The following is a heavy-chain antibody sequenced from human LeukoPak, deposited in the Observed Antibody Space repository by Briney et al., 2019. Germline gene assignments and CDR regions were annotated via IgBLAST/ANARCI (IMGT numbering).Heavy chain of an antibody. CDR3: ARDTPGEESH. J-gene: IGHJ4*02. Sequence: GSLRLSCAASGFTFSSYAMSWVRQAPGKGLEWVSAISGSGGSTYYADSVKGRFTISRDNAKNSLYLQMNSLRAEDTAVYYCARDTPGEESHWGQGTLVTVSS. D-gene: IGHD2-2*01. CDR2: ISGSGGST. CDR1: GFTFSSYA. V-gene: IGHV3-23*01.